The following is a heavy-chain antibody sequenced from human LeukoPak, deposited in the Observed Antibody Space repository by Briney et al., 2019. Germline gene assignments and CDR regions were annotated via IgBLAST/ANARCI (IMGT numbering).Heavy chain of an antibody. D-gene: IGHD5-12*01. CDR1: GFTLSNYG. CDR3: ARDKSSTRVVPTMGY. J-gene: IGHJ4*02. CDR2: IWYDGSNE. V-gene: IGHV3-33*01. Sequence: SGRSLRLSCAASGFTLSNYGMHWVRQAPGKGLEWVAVIWYDGSNEYYGDSVKGRFTISRDNAKNTLYLQMNSLRVEDTAVYYCARDKSSTRVVPTMGYWGQGTLVTVSS.